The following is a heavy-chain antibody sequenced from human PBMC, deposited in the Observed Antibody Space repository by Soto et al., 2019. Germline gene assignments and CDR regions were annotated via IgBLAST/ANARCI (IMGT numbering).Heavy chain of an antibody. J-gene: IGHJ3*02. CDR2: TYYRSKWYN. CDR1: GDSVSRNSAA. V-gene: IGHV6-1*01. D-gene: IGHD3-16*01. Sequence: QALSLPSPISGDSVSRNSAACHLIRHSPSRGLEWLGRTYYRSKWYNDYAVSVKSRISINPDTSKNQFSLQLDSVTPEDTAVYYCARAPGGIDAFDIWGQGTMVTVSS. CDR3: ARAPGGIDAFDI.